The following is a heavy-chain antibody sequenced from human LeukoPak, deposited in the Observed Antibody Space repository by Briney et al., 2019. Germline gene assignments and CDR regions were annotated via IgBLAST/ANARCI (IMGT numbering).Heavy chain of an antibody. CDR3: ARDKRGSYADY. V-gene: IGHV4-59*01. J-gene: IGHJ4*02. Sequence: SETLSLTCTVSGDSMSNYYWGWIRQPPGKGLEWIGYIYYSGSTSYNPSLTGRVTISVDTSNNQFSLMLSSVTAADTAVYYCARDKRGSYADYWGQGTLATASS. CDR1: GDSMSNYY. CDR2: IYYSGST. D-gene: IGHD1-26*01.